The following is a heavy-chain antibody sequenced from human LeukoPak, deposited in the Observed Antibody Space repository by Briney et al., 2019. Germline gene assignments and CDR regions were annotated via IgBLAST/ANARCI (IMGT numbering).Heavy chain of an antibody. V-gene: IGHV3-33*01. CDR1: GFTFNSYG. D-gene: IGHD4-11*01. CDR3: ARGLPPVMKYYFDY. Sequence: GGSLRHSCAASGFTFNSYGMHWVRQAPGKGLEWVAVMWYDGSNKYYADSVKGRFTISRDDSKNTLYLQMNSLRAEDTAMYYCARGLPPVMKYYFDYWGQGTLVTVSS. J-gene: IGHJ4*02. CDR2: MWYDGSNK.